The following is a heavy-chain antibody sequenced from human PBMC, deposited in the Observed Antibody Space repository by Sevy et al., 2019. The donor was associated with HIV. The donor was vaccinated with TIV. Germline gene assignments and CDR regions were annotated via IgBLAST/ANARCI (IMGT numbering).Heavy chain of an antibody. CDR2: ISSDSSRI. J-gene: IGHJ6*02. CDR3: AREGGYTDQGMDV. D-gene: IGHD5-12*01. CDR1: GFTFSNYD. V-gene: IGHV3-48*01. Sequence: GGSLRLSCAASGFTFSNYDMNWVRQAPGKGVEWVSYISSDSSRINYADSVKGRLNISRDNAKNSLYVQMNRLRAEDTAVYYCAREGGYTDQGMDVWGQGTTVTVSS.